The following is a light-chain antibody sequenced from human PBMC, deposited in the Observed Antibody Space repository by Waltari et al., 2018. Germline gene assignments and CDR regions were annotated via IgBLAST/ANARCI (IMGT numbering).Light chain of an antibody. CDR2: LDS. CDR3: QAWDTITVV. CDR1: DLGVKN. J-gene: IGLJ2*01. Sequence: SFDLTQPPSVSVSPGQTFSIACSSGYDLGVKNVCWYQQRPGQSPILVMFLDSVRPSGIPGRFSGSKSGNTATLTISETQPVDEAEYYCQAWDTITVVFGGGTKVTVL. V-gene: IGLV3-1*01.